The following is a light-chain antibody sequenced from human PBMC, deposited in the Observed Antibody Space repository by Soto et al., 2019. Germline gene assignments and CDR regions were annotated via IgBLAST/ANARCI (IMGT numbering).Light chain of an antibody. CDR3: AARDDSLNGVV. CDR2: SND. J-gene: IGLJ2*01. V-gene: IGLV1-44*01. Sequence: QAVVTQPPSASGTPGQTVTISCSGSRSNIGSNTVNWYQQVPGTAPKLLIYSNDQRPSGVPDRFSGSKSGTSASLAISGLQSEDEADYYCAARDDSLNGVVFGGGTKVTVL. CDR1: RSNIGSNT.